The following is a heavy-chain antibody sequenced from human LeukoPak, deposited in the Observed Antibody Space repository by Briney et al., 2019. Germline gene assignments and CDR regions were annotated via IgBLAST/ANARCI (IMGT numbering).Heavy chain of an antibody. V-gene: IGHV3-21*01. CDR2: ISSSSSYI. D-gene: IGHD3-10*01. J-gene: IGHJ3*02. CDR3: ARDRTMVRGVIIPDDAFDI. CDR1: GFTFSSYS. Sequence: GGSLRLSCAASGFTFSSYSMNWVRQAPGKGLEWVSSISSSSSYIYYADSVKGRFTISRDNAKNSLYLQMNSLRAEDTAVYYCARDRTMVRGVIIPDDAFDIWGQGTMVTVSS.